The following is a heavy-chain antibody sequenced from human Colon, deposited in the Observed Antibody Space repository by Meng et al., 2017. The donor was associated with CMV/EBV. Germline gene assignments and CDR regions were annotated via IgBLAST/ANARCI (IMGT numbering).Heavy chain of an antibody. D-gene: IGHD6-13*01. CDR1: GFIFSDYY. CDR3: ASLNRRSMAAAEGY. Sequence: GESLKISCAASGFIFSDYYMSWIRQAPGKGLEWISSISNSGRTIYYADSVKGRFTISRDNAKNSLYLQMNSLRAEDTALYYCASLNRRSMAAAEGYWGQGTLVTVSS. V-gene: IGHV3-11*04. CDR2: ISNSGRTI. J-gene: IGHJ4*02.